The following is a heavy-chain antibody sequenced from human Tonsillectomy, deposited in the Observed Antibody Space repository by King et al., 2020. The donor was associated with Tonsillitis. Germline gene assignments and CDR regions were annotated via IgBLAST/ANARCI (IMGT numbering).Heavy chain of an antibody. CDR3: ARSYGGNSLYFHH. D-gene: IGHD4-23*01. Sequence: VQLVESGAEVKKPGESLKISCKGSGYSFTSYWIGWVRQMPGKGLEWMGIIYPADSVTKYSPSFQGQVTISADKSISTAYLQWSSLKASDTAMYYCARSYGGNSLYFHHWGQGTLVTVSS. CDR2: IYPADSVT. V-gene: IGHV5-51*01. J-gene: IGHJ1*01. CDR1: GYSFTSYW.